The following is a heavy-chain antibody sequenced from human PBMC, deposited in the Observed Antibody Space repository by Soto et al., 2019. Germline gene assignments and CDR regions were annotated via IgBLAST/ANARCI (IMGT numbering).Heavy chain of an antibody. CDR3: ARHAYYYDSSGYSLDY. CDR2: IYYSGST. D-gene: IGHD3-22*01. V-gene: IGHV4-39*01. J-gene: IGHJ4*02. Sequence: PSETLSLTCTVSGGSIISSSYYWVWIRQPPGKGLEWIGSIYYSGSTYYNPSLKSRVTISVDTSKNQFSLKLSSVTAADTAVYYCARHAYYYDSSGYSLDYWGQGTLVTVSS. CDR1: GGSIISSSYY.